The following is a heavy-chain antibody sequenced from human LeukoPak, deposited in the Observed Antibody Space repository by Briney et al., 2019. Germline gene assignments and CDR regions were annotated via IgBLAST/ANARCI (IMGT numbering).Heavy chain of an antibody. CDR2: INHSGST. Sequence: SETLSLTCAVYGGSFSGYYWSWIRQPPGKGLEWIGEINHSGSTNYNPCLKSRVTISVDTSKNQFSLKLSSVTAADTAVYYCARGYYGSGSYYFDYWGQGTLVTVSS. J-gene: IGHJ4*02. D-gene: IGHD3-10*01. V-gene: IGHV4-34*01. CDR3: ARGYYGSGSYYFDY. CDR1: GGSFSGYY.